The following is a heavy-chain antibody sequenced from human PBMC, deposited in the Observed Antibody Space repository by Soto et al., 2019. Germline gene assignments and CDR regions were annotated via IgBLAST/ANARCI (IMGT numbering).Heavy chain of an antibody. CDR2: INSDGSST. J-gene: IGHJ3*02. CDR1: GFTFSSYW. V-gene: IGHV3-74*01. CDR3: AREGGCSSTRCYNGLDI. Sequence: EVQLVESGGGLVQPGGSLRLSCAASGFTFSSYWMHWVRQAPGKGLVWVSRINSDGSSTSYADSVKGRFTISRDNAKNTLYLQMNSLRAEDTAVYYCAREGGCSSTRCYNGLDIWGQGTMVTVSS. D-gene: IGHD2-2*02.